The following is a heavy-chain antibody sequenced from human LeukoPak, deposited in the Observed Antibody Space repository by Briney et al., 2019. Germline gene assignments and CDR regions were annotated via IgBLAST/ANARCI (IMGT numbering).Heavy chain of an antibody. CDR2: INSDGGST. D-gene: IGHD5-12*01. Sequence: PGGSLRLSCAASGFTFSSYWMHLVRQAPGKGLVWVSRINSDGGSTSYADSVKGRFTISRDNAKNTLHLQMNSLRAEDTAVYYCARGGYDLCFDYWGQGTLVTVSS. J-gene: IGHJ4*02. CDR1: GFTFSSYW. CDR3: ARGGYDLCFDY. V-gene: IGHV3-74*01.